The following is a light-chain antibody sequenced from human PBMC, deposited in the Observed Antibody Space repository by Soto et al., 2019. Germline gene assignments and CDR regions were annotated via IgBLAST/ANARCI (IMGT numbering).Light chain of an antibody. V-gene: IGKV1-5*01. CDR2: DAS. Sequence: DIQKTQSPSTLAGSVGDRGSITCRASQSISSWLAWYQQKPGKAPKLLIYDASSLESGVPSRFSGSGSGTEFTLTISSLQPDDFATYYCQQYNSYWTFGQGTKVEIK. CDR1: QSISSW. J-gene: IGKJ1*01. CDR3: QQYNSYWT.